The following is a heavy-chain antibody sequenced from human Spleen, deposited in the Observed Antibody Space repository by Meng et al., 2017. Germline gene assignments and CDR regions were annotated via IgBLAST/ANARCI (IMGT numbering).Heavy chain of an antibody. V-gene: IGHV1-18*01. Sequence: QVHLLQSGPEVKKPGASVRVSCKASGYTFGSYGICWVRQAPGQGLEWMGWFVNYVDTYPAPKFQGRVTMTTDTHTNTAFMELRSLTSDDTAVYYCASVTPGRSYCDYWGQGTLVTVSS. D-gene: IGHD2-15*01. CDR1: GYTFGSYG. CDR2: FVNYVDT. CDR3: ASVTPGRSYCDY. J-gene: IGHJ4*02.